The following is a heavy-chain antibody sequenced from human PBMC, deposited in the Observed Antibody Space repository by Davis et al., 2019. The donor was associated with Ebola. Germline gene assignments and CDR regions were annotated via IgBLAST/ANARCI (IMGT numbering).Heavy chain of an antibody. Sequence: SETLSLTCTVSGGSIISSSSYWGWIRQPPRKGLEWIGSIYYSGITYYNPSLKSRVTISVDTSKNQFSLKLRSVTAADTAVYYCARGPMVRGVIVYYYGMDVWGQGTTVTVSS. CDR1: GGSIISSSSY. J-gene: IGHJ6*02. CDR2: IYYSGIT. V-gene: IGHV4-39*01. D-gene: IGHD3-10*01. CDR3: ARGPMVRGVIVYYYGMDV.